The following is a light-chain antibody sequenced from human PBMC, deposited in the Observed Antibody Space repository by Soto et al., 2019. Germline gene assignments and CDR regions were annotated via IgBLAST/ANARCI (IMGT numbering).Light chain of an antibody. CDR3: QHYNYWPNT. V-gene: IGKV3-15*01. CDR1: QSVSGD. J-gene: IGKJ5*01. Sequence: RQSPAPLSVSPGGRATRSFRASQSVSGDLAWYHHKPGQAPRLLIYDASTRARDTPARFAGSGSGTEFTLTISSLQSEDFAVYFCQHYNYWPNTFGQGTRLEIK. CDR2: DAS.